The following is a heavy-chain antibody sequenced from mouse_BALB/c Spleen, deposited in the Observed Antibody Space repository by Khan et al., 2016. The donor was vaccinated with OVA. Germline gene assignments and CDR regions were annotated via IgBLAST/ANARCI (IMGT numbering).Heavy chain of an antibody. CDR3: DRTARIKY. V-gene: IGHV3-2*02. Sequence: VQLKESGPGLVKPSQSLSLTCTVTGYSITSGYGWNWIRQFPGNQLEWMGYISYSGSTYYNPSLKSRISITRDTSKNQFFLQLNSVTTEDTATYYCDRTARIKYWGQGTTLTVSS. CDR1: GYSITSGYG. J-gene: IGHJ2*01. CDR2: ISYSGST. D-gene: IGHD1-2*01.